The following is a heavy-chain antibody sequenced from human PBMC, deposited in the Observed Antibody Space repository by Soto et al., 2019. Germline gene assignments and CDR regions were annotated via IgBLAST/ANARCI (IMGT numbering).Heavy chain of an antibody. D-gene: IGHD6-19*01. CDR1: GFTFTSSA. Sequence: SVQVSCKASGFTFTSSAVQWVRQARGQRLEWIGWIVVCSGNTNYAQKCQETVTITRDMSTSTAYMELSSLRSEDTAVYYCAADSLSAVAGSYWGQGTLVTV. CDR3: AADSLSAVAGSY. CDR2: IVVCSGNT. V-gene: IGHV1-58*01. J-gene: IGHJ4*02.